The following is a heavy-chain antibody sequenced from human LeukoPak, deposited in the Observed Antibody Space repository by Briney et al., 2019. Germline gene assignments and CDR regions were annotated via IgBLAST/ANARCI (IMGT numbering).Heavy chain of an antibody. V-gene: IGHV4-34*01. CDR2: INHSGST. J-gene: IGHJ4*02. CDR3: ARSKVRGVIIRVQFFDY. CDR1: GGSFSGYY. D-gene: IGHD3-10*01. Sequence: SETLSLTCAVYGGSFSGYYWSWIRQPPGKGLEWIGEINHSGSTNYNPSLKSRVTISVDTSKNQFSLKLSSVTAADTAVYYCARSKVRGVIIRVQFFDYWGQGTLDTVSS.